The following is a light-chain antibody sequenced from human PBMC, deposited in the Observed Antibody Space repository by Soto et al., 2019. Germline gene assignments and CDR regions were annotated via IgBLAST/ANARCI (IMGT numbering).Light chain of an antibody. CDR3: QQGYDCPLT. V-gene: IGKV1D-12*01. CDR2: LAP. J-gene: IGKJ4*01. Sequence: DIQMTQSPSSVSASVGDRVTFTCRASRGIDNYLAWYQHKPGKDPKLLICLAPTLQSGVPSRFSGSGSGTDFTLTINGLKPEDFSTYFCQQGYDCPLTFGGGTKVEI. CDR1: RGIDNY.